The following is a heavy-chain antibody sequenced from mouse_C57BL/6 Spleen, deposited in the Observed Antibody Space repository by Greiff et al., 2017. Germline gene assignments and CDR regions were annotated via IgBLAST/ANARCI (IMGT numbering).Heavy chain of an antibody. CDR1: GYTFTSYW. V-gene: IGHV1-55*01. CDR3: ARESGGYGSSYGYFDV. CDR2: IYPGSGST. D-gene: IGHD1-1*01. Sequence: QVQLQQPGAELVKPGASVKMSCKASGYTFTSYWITWVKQRPGQGLAWIGDIYPGSGSTNYNEKFKSKATLTVDTSSSTAYMQLSSLTSEDSAVYYCARESGGYGSSYGYFDVWGTGTTVTVSS. J-gene: IGHJ1*03.